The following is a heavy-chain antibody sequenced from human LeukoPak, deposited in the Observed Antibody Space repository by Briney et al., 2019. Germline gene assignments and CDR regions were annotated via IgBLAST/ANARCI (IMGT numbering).Heavy chain of an antibody. Sequence: PSETLSLTCTVSGGSISSGDYYWSWIRQPPGKGLEWIGYMYNSGSTYYNPSLKSRVTISVDTSKNQFSLKLSSVTAADTAVYYCARAGYSSSWYGLIFDYWGPGTLVTVSS. V-gene: IGHV4-30-4*08. CDR1: GGSISSGDYY. J-gene: IGHJ4*02. D-gene: IGHD6-13*01. CDR2: MYNSGST. CDR3: ARAGYSSSWYGLIFDY.